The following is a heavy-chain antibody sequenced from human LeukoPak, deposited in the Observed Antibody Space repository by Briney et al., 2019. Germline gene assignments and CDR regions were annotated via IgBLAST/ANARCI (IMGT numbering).Heavy chain of an antibody. CDR1: GFTFSSYG. CDR2: IRYDGSNK. CDR3: AKGALGYCSSTSCSNYYYYYMDV. J-gene: IGHJ6*03. V-gene: IGHV3-30*02. Sequence: GGSLRLSCAASGFTFSSYGMHWLGQAPGKGLEWVAFIRYDGSNKYYADSVKGRFTISRDNSKNTLYLQMNSLRAEDTAVYYCAKGALGYCSSTSCSNYYYYYMDVGGKGTTVTVS. D-gene: IGHD2-2*01.